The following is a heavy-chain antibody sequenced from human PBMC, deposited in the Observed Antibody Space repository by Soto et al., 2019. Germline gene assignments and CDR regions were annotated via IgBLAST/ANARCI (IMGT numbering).Heavy chain of an antibody. J-gene: IGHJ4*02. Sequence: QVQLVESGGGVVQPGRSLRLSCAASGFTFSSYGMHWFRQAPGKGLEWVAVIWDDGSNKYYADSVKGRFTISRDNSKNTLYLQMNSLRAEDTAVYYCARGGPGIAADGLDYWGQGTLVTVSS. D-gene: IGHD6-13*01. CDR2: IWDDGSNK. CDR1: GFTFSSYG. V-gene: IGHV3-33*01. CDR3: ARGGPGIAADGLDY.